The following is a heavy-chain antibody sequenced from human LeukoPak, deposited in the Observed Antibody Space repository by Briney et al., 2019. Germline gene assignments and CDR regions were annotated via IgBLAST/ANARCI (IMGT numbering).Heavy chain of an antibody. V-gene: IGHV3-30*18. CDR2: ISYDGSNK. J-gene: IGHJ4*02. D-gene: IGHD3-10*01. CDR3: AKDWYSGSGSYYAHY. CDR1: EFTFSSYG. Sequence: TGGSLRLSCAASEFTFSSYGMHWVRQAPGKGLEWVAVISYDGSNKYYADSVKGRFTISRDNSKNTLYLQMNSLRAEDTAVYYCAKDWYSGSGSYYAHYWGQGTLVTVSS.